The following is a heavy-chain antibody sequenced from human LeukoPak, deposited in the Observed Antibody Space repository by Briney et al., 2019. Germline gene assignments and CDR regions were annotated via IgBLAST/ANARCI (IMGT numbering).Heavy chain of an antibody. CDR2: IYPGDSDT. J-gene: IGHJ4*02. CDR1: GYSFTSYW. V-gene: IGHV5-51*01. D-gene: IGHD2-15*01. CDR3: ARSSGGSWGDLDY. Sequence: GESLKISCKGSGYSFTSYWIAWVRQMPGKGLEWMGIIYPGDSDTTYSPSFQGQVTISADKSIGTANLQWSSLKASDTAMYYCARSSGGSWGDLDYWGQGTLVTVSS.